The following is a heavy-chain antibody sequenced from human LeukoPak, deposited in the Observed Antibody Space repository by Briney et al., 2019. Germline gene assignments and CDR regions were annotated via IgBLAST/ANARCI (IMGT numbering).Heavy chain of an antibody. CDR1: GGTFSSYA. CDR2: IIPILGIA. CDR3: AREGAGYYGSGSYSDY. Sequence: ASVKVSCKASGGTFSSYAISWVRQAPGQGLEWMGRIIPILGIANYAQKFQGRVTITADKSTSTAYMELSSLRSEDTAVYYCAREGAGYYGSGSYSDYWGQGTLVTVSS. J-gene: IGHJ4*02. D-gene: IGHD3-10*01. V-gene: IGHV1-69*04.